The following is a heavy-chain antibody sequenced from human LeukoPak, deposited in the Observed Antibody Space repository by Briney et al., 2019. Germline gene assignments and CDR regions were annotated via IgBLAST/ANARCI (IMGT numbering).Heavy chain of an antibody. CDR1: GYTFTGYY. D-gene: IGHD3-10*01. CDR3: ARTITITMVRGVIITNPNYGMDV. J-gene: IGHJ6*02. CDR2: INPNSGGK. V-gene: IGHV1-2*02. Sequence: GASVKVSCKASGYTFTGYYMHWVRQAPGQGLEWMGWINPNSGGKNYAQKFQGRVTMTRDTSISTAYMELSRLRSDDTAVYYCARTITITMVRGVIITNPNYGMDVWGQGTTVTVSS.